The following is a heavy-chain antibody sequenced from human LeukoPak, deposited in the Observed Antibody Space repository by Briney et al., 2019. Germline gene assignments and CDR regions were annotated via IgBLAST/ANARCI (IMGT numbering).Heavy chain of an antibody. J-gene: IGHJ3*02. Sequence: PGGSLRLSCAASRFTFSNAWMSWVRQAPGKGLEWVGRIKSKTDGGTTDYAAPVKGRFTISRDDSKNTLYLQMNSLKTEDTAVYYCTTDRSGSYWVGNDAFDIWGQGTTVTVSS. CDR1: RFTFSNAW. V-gene: IGHV3-15*01. D-gene: IGHD1-26*01. CDR2: IKSKTDGGTT. CDR3: TTDRSGSYWVGNDAFDI.